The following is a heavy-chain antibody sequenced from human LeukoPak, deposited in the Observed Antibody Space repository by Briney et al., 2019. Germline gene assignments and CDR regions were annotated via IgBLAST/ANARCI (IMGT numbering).Heavy chain of an antibody. CDR3: AKDRHAPGRYCSSTSCFPFDS. V-gene: IGHV3-23*01. J-gene: IGHJ5*01. D-gene: IGHD2-2*01. CDR2: ISGSGGST. Sequence: GGSLRLSCVVSGFTFSSYAMSWVRQAPGKGLEWVSGISGSGGSTYYADSVKGRLTISRDNTKNTLYLQMNSLRAEDTAVYYCAKDRHAPGRYCSSTSCFPFDSWGQGTLVTVSS. CDR1: GFTFSSYA.